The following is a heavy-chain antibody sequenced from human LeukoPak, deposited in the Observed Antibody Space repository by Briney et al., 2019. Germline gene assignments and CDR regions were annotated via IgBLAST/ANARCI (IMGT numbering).Heavy chain of an antibody. CDR3: ARDGRIAVAAGFDY. J-gene: IGHJ4*02. CDR1: GLTFSSYS. V-gene: IGHV3-21*01. CDR2: ICSSSYI. Sequence: GGSLRLSCAASGLTFSSYSMNWVRQAPGKGLEWVSPICSSSYIYYADSVKGRFTISRDNAKNSLYLQMNSLRAEDTAVYYCARDGRIAVAAGFDYWGQGTLVTVSS. D-gene: IGHD6-19*01.